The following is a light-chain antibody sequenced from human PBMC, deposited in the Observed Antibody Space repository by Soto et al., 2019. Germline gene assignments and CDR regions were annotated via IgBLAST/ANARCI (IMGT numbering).Light chain of an antibody. J-gene: IGLJ2*01. CDR3: EAWDGSLNVVL. Sequence: QSVLTQPPSASGTPGQRVTMSCSGISSNIGTNTVNWYQQLPGTAPKLLIYSDNQRPSGVPDRFSGSKSGTSASLAISGLRSEEEANYYCEAWDGSLNVVLFGGGTQLTAL. CDR2: SDN. V-gene: IGLV1-44*01. CDR1: SSNIGTNT.